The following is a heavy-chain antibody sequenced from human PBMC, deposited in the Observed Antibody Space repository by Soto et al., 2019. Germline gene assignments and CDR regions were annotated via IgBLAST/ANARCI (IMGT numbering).Heavy chain of an antibody. CDR1: GFTFDDYG. CDR2: INWNGGST. D-gene: IGHD6-13*01. V-gene: IGHV3-20*04. J-gene: IGHJ3*02. Sequence: PGGSLRLSCAASGFTFDDYGISWVRQAPGKGLEWVSGINWNGGSTGYADSVKGRFTISRDNAKNSLYLQMNSLRAEDTALYYCAREGSQERVYAFDIWGQGTMVTVSS. CDR3: AREGSQERVYAFDI.